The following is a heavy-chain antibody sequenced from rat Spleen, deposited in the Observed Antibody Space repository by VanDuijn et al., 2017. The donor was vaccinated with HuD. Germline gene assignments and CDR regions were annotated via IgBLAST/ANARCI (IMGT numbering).Heavy chain of an antibody. CDR1: GFTFSNYG. V-gene: IGHV5-19*01. D-gene: IGHD1-6*01. CDR3: ARRHYGYTDYFDY. Sequence: EVQLVESGGGLVQPGRSLKLSCAASGFTFSNYGMHWIRQAPTKGLEWVASISYGDSSGHSSPYYRDSGKGRFTISRDNAKSTLSLQMDSLRSEDTATYYCARRHYGYTDYFDYWGQGVMVTVSS. J-gene: IGHJ2*01. CDR2: ISYGDSSGHSSP.